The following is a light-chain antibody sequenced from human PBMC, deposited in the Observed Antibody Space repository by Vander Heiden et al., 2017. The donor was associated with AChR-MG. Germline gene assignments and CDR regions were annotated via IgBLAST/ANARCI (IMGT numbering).Light chain of an antibody. CDR3: RQRVQYPLT. CDR1: HSRQNDRATY. CDR2: KVK. J-gene: IGKJ4*01. Sequence: IVLTQTPLSLSVTPGQAASISCKTSHSRQNDRATYLFWHVQRPGQSPRLLISKVKERSSGVPDRFSGGGAATEFTLKISRVDAEDAGVYYCRQRVQYPLTFGGRTKVEIK. V-gene: IGKV2D-29*02.